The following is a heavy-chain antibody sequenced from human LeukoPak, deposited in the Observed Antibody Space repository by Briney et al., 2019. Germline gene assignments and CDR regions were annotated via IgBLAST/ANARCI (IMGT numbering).Heavy chain of an antibody. D-gene: IGHD3-3*01. Sequence: ASVKVSCKASGYTFTSYAMHWVRQAPGQRLEWMGWINAGNGNTKYSQKSQGRVTITRDTSASTAYMELSSLRSEDTAVYYCARDQKTLRFLEWLSQAPYYFDYWGQGTLVTVSS. CDR3: ARDQKTLRFLEWLSQAPYYFDY. CDR2: INAGNGNT. CDR1: GYTFTSYA. V-gene: IGHV1-3*01. J-gene: IGHJ4*02.